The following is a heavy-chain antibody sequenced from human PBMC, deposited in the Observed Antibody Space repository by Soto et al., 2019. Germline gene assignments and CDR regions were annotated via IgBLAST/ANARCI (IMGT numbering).Heavy chain of an antibody. CDR1: GGTFSSYA. Sequence: QVQLVQSGAEVKKPGSSVKVSCKASGGTFSSYAISWVRQAPGQGLEWMGGIIPIFGTANYAQKFQGRVTITEEKSTSTAYMELSSLRSEDTAVYYCASSPCSSTSCYYYYFMDVWGQGTTVTVSS. V-gene: IGHV1-69*06. CDR2: IIPIFGTA. J-gene: IGHJ6*02. D-gene: IGHD2-2*01. CDR3: ASSPCSSTSCYYYYFMDV.